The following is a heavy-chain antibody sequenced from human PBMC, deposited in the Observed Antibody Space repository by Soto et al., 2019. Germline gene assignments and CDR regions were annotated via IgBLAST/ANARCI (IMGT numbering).Heavy chain of an antibody. D-gene: IGHD3-16*02. J-gene: IGHJ4*02. CDR2: IIPIFGTA. CDR1: GGTFSSYA. CDR3: ARGDYDYVWGSYRSRIHFDY. Sequence: ASVKVSCKASGGTFSSYAISWVRQAPGQGLEWMGGIIPIFGTANYAQKFQGRVTITADESTSTAYMELSSLRSEDTAVYYCARGDYDYVWGSYRSRIHFDYWGQGTLVTVSS. V-gene: IGHV1-69*13.